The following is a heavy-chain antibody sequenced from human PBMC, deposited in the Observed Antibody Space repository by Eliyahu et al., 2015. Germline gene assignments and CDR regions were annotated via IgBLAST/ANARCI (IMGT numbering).Heavy chain of an antibody. V-gene: IGHV3-30*02. J-gene: IGHJ3*02. D-gene: IGHD3-10*01. CDR3: AKDGAALLWFGEGAFDI. CDR2: IRYDGSNK. Sequence: QVQLVESGGGVVQPGGSLRLSCAXPGXSFRNXGMHWVRQAPGKGLEWVAFIRYDGSNKYYADSVKGRFTISRDNSKNTLYLQMNSLRAEDTAVYYCAKDGAALLWFGEGAFDIWGQGTMVTVSS. CDR1: GXSFRNXG.